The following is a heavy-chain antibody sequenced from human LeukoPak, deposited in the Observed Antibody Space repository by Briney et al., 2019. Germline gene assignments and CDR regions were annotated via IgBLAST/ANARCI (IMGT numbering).Heavy chain of an antibody. CDR3: ARGPYSYDSSGAFDI. V-gene: IGHV4-59*01. CDR1: GGSISSYY. J-gene: IGHJ3*02. D-gene: IGHD3-22*01. Sequence: SETLSLTCTVSGGSISSYYWNWIRQPPGKGLEWIGYIYYSGSTNYNPSLKSRVTISVDTSKNQFSLKLSSVSAADTAVYFCARGPYSYDSSGAFDIWGQGTMVTVSS. CDR2: IYYSGST.